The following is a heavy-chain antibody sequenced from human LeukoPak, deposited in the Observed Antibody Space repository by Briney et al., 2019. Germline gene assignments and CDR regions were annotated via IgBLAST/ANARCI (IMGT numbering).Heavy chain of an antibody. CDR1: GFTFSTYS. CDR3: AREGHYGALDI. Sequence: GGSLRLSCAASGFTFSTYSMKWVRRAPGKGLEWVSYISTSSTWIQYADSVKGRFTISRDDAKSSLHLQMTSLRDEDTAVYFCAREGHYGALDIWGQGTMVTVSS. D-gene: IGHD3-10*01. CDR2: ISTSSTWI. J-gene: IGHJ3*02. V-gene: IGHV3-48*02.